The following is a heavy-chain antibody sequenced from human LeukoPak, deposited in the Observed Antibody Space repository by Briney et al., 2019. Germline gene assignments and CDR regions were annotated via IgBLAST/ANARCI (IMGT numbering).Heavy chain of an antibody. V-gene: IGHV1-8*01. CDR3: ARSGAYGFRSGYYYVMY. CDR2: MNPNSGNT. D-gene: IGHD3-22*01. CDR1: GYTFTSYD. J-gene: IGHJ4*02. Sequence: ASVKVSCKASGYTFTSYDINWVRQATGQGLEWMGWMNPNSGNTGYAQKFQGRVAMTRNTSISTAYMELSSLRSEDTAVYYCARSGAYGFRSGYYYVMYWGQGTLVTVSS.